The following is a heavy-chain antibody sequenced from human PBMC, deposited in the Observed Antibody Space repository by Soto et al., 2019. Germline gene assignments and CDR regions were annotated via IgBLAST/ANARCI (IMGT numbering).Heavy chain of an antibody. J-gene: IGHJ4*02. V-gene: IGHV4-59*01. D-gene: IGHD3-22*01. CDR3: ARGEGYYYDSTGYGLGFDY. Sequence: SETLSLTCTVSGGSISSYCWSWIRQPPGKGLEWIGYIYYSGSTNYNPSLKSRVTISVDTSKNQFSLKLSSVTTADTAVYYCARGEGYYYDSTGYGLGFDYWGQGTLVTVSS. CDR2: IYYSGST. CDR1: GGSISSYC.